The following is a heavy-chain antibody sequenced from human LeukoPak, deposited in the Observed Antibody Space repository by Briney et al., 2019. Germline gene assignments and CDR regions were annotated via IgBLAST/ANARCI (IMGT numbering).Heavy chain of an antibody. CDR2: IYYSGST. J-gene: IGHJ4*02. CDR3: ARDGYSSGWSYFDY. CDR1: GGSISSSSYY. V-gene: IGHV4-61*01. D-gene: IGHD6-19*01. Sequence: PSETLSLTCTVSGGSISSSSYYWGWIRQPPGKGLEWIGYIYYSGSTNYNPSLKSRVTISVDTSKNQFSLKLSSVTAADTAVYYCARDGYSSGWSYFDYWGQGTLVTVSS.